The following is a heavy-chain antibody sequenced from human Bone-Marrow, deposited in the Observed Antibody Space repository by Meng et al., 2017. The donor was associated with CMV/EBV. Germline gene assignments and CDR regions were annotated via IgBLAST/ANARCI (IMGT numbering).Heavy chain of an antibody. J-gene: IGHJ6*02. V-gene: IGHV4-59*01. CDR3: ARGYYDFWSGYTWYYGMDV. Sequence: GSLRLSCTVSGGSISSYYWSWIRQPPGKGLEWIGYIYYSGSTNYNPSLKSRVTISVDTSKNQFSLKLSSVTAADTAVYYCARGYYDFWSGYTWYYGMDVWGQGPRVTCSS. CDR2: IYYSGST. CDR1: GGSISSYY. D-gene: IGHD3-3*01.